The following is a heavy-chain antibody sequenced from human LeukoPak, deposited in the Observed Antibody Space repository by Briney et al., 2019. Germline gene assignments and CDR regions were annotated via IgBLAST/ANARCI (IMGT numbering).Heavy chain of an antibody. CDR3: ARDRAVVVPAATYWFDP. CDR1: GGSLSSSNW. V-gene: IGHV4-4*02. J-gene: IGHJ5*02. CDR2: IYHSGST. Sequence: SGTLSLTCAVSGGSLSSSNWWSWVRQPPGKGLEWIGEIYHSGSTNYNPSLKSRVTISVDKSKNQFSLKLSSVTAADTAVYYCARDRAVVVPAATYWFDPWGQGTLVTVSS. D-gene: IGHD2-2*01.